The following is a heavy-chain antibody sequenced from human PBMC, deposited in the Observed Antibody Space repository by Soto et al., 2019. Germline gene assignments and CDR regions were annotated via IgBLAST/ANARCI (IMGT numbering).Heavy chain of an antibody. J-gene: IGHJ4*02. CDR3: AREKGYISGPKNFDY. Sequence: SETLSLTCTVSGASISSGDYFWSWIRQSPGKGLQWIGYIYDSGSSYYNPSLKSRVTMSVDTSKNQFSLKLSSVTAADTAVYYCAREKGYISGPKNFDYWGQGTLVTVSS. V-gene: IGHV4-30-4*01. CDR1: GASISSGDYF. D-gene: IGHD5-12*01. CDR2: IYDSGSS.